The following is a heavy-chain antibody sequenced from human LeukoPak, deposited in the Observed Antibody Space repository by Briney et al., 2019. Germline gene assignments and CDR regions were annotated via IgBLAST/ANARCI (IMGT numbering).Heavy chain of an antibody. J-gene: IGHJ6*02. CDR1: GFTFSSYA. V-gene: IGHV3-30*09. CDR3: ARAARGSSYYYDSSGYYYGHYYYYGMDV. CDR2: ISYDGSNK. D-gene: IGHD3-22*01. Sequence: GRSLRLSCAASGFTFSSYAMHWVRQAPGKGLEWVAVISYDGSNKYYADSVKGRFAISRDNSKNTLYVQMNSLRAEDTAVYYCARAARGSSYYYDSSGYYYGHYYYYGMDVWGQGTTVTVSS.